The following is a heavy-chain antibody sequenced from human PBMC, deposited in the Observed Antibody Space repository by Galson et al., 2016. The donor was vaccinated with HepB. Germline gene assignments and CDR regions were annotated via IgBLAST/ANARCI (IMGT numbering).Heavy chain of an antibody. J-gene: IGHJ4*02. CDR3: ARSFGRTSSFFVDS. CDR1: GFTLNDHA. V-gene: IGHV3-23*01. CDR2: ISGSSGIT. D-gene: IGHD3-3*01. Sequence: SLRLSCAASGFTLNDHAMSWVRQATGTGLEWVSGISGSSGITFYADSVEGRFIISRDTSKNILYLHMNSLRVEDTAMYFCARSFGRTSSFFVDSWGQGTLVTVSS.